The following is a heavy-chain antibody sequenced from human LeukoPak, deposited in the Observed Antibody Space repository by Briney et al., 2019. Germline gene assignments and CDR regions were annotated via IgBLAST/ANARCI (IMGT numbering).Heavy chain of an antibody. Sequence: SETLSLTCTVSGGSITNYYWSWVRQPPGKGLEWVGYIFYTGSTSYNPSLKSRVTISTDTSKNQFSLKLSSVTAADTAVYYCARGRTGYGGTDHWGQGTLVTVSS. CDR2: IFYTGST. J-gene: IGHJ5*02. CDR1: GGSITNYY. V-gene: IGHV4-59*13. D-gene: IGHD4-23*01. CDR3: ARGRTGYGGTDH.